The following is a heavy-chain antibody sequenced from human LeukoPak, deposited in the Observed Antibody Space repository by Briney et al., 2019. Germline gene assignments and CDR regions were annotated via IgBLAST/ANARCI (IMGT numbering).Heavy chain of an antibody. D-gene: IGHD3-9*01. CDR1: GFTFSSYW. CDR3: ARETVLRYFDWLSQGNWFDP. CDR2: IKQDGSEK. Sequence: PGGSLRLSCAASGFTFSSYWMSWVRQAPGKGLEWVANIKQDGSEKYYVDSVKGRFTISRDNAKNSLYLQMNSLRAEDTAVYYCARETVLRYFDWLSQGNWFDPWGQGTLVTVSS. V-gene: IGHV3-7*01. J-gene: IGHJ5*02.